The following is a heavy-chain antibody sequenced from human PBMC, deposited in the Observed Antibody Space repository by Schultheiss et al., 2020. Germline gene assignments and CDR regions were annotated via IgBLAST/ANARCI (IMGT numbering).Heavy chain of an antibody. J-gene: IGHJ6*02. CDR1: GGSISSGGYY. CDR2: IYYSGST. Sequence: SETLSLTCTVSGGSISSGGYYWSWIRQHPGKGLEWIGYIYYSGSTYYNPSLKSRVTISVDTSKNQFSLKLSSVTAADTAVYYCARGDIEILPGAVANYYPYAMDVWGQGTTVTVSS. D-gene: IGHD2-2*01. CDR3: ARGDIEILPGAVANYYPYAMDV. V-gene: IGHV4-31*03.